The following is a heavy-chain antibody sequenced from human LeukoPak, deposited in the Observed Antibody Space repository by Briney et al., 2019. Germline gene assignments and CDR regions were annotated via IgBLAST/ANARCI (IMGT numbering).Heavy chain of an antibody. Sequence: GGSLRLSCAASGFTFRSYSMNWVRQAPGKGLEWVSSISSSSSYIYYADSVKGRFTISRDNAKNSLYLQMNSLRAEDTAVYYCATEGDYYDSSGYLRVDYWGQGTLVTVSS. V-gene: IGHV3-21*01. CDR2: ISSSSSYI. J-gene: IGHJ4*02. D-gene: IGHD3-22*01. CDR1: GFTFRSYS. CDR3: ATEGDYYDSSGYLRVDY.